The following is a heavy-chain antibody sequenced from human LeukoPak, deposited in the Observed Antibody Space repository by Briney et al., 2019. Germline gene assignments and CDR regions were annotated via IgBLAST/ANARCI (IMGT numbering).Heavy chain of an antibody. CDR1: GYTFSSHD. J-gene: IGHJ4*02. CDR2: MNLNSGDT. D-gene: IGHD3-22*01. V-gene: IGHV1-8*01. CDR3: ARGGTTMIVVGSY. Sequence: ASVKVSCKASGYTFSSHDIYWVRQAPGQGLEWMGWMNLNSGDTYYAQNFQGRFSITSDTSKSTTYMDLASLAPEDTAVYYCARGGTTMIVVGSYWGQGTLVTVSS.